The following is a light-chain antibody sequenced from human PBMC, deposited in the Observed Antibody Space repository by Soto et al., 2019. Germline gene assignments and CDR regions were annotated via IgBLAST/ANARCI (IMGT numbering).Light chain of an antibody. CDR2: GAS. CDR3: QQYNNWPRT. CDR1: QSVSSN. Sequence: EIVMTQSPATLSVSPRERATLSCRASQSVSSNLAWYQQKPGQAPRLLIYGASTRATSIPARFSGSGSGTEFTLTISSLQSEDFAVYYCQQYNNWPRTFGQGTKVEIK. J-gene: IGKJ1*01. V-gene: IGKV3-15*01.